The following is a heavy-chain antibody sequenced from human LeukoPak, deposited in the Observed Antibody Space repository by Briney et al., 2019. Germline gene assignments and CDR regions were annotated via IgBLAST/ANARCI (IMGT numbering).Heavy chain of an antibody. CDR2: IYTSGST. CDR1: GGSISSYY. V-gene: IGHV4-4*07. J-gene: IGHJ4*02. Sequence: SETLSLTCTVSGGSISSYYWSWIRQPAGKGLEWIRRIYTSGSTNYNPSLESRVTMSVDTSKNQFSLKLSSVTAADTAVYYCARDDSIAARAFSDWGQGIMVTVSS. D-gene: IGHD6-6*01. CDR3: ARDDSIAARAFSD.